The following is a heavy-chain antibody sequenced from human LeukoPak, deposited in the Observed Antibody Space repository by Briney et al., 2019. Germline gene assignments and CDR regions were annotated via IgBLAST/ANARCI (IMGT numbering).Heavy chain of an antibody. J-gene: IGHJ3*01. CDR1: GFIFSTYS. Sequence: GGSLRLSCAASGFIFSTYSMNWVRQAPGKGLEWVSYISSSSSTKYYADSVKGRFTISRDNAKNSLYLQINTFDLDDTAVYYWARGPGGAFDFWGHGAMVTVSS. CDR2: ISSSSSTK. V-gene: IGHV3-48*01. CDR3: ARGPGGAFDF. D-gene: IGHD1-1*01.